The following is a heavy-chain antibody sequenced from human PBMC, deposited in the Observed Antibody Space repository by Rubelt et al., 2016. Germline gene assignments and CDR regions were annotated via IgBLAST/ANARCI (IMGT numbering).Heavy chain of an antibody. CDR3: ASGEIAVADYDAFDI. CDR2: IKEDGSET. Sequence: RLSCAASGFTFSSYWMSWARQAPGKGLEWLANIKEDGSETYHVDSVRGRFTVFRDNAQHSLWLQMNSLRGEDTAVYYCASGEIAVADYDAFDIWGQGTMVTVSS. J-gene: IGHJ3*02. V-gene: IGHV3-7*03. CDR1: GFTFSSYW. D-gene: IGHD6-19*01.